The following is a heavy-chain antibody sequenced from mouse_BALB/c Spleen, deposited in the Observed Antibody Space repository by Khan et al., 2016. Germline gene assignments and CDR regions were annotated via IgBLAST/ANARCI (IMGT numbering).Heavy chain of an antibody. CDR1: GFNIKNTY. Sequence: EVELVESGAELVKPGASVKLSCTTSGFNIKNTYIHWVKQRPEQGLEWIGRIDPANTNTKYDPKFQGKATITADTSSNTAYLQLSSLTSEDTAVYFCARGDGRDAMDYWGQGTSVTVSS. J-gene: IGHJ4*01. V-gene: IGHV14-3*02. CDR3: ARGDGRDAMDY. D-gene: IGHD1-1*01. CDR2: IDPANTNT.